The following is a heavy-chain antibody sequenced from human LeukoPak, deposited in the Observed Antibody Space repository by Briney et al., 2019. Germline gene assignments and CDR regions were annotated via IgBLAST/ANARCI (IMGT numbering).Heavy chain of an antibody. J-gene: IGHJ6*03. CDR2: INPNSGGT. CDR1: GYTFTGYY. Sequence: ASVKVSCKASGYTFTGYYMHWVRQAPGQGLEWMGWINPNSGGTNYAQKFQGRVTMTRDTSISTAYMELSRLRSDDTAVYYCARVTDYDFWSGYYTPHYYYYYMDVWGKGTTVTVSS. CDR3: ARVTDYDFWSGYYTPHYYYYYMDV. V-gene: IGHV1-2*02. D-gene: IGHD3-3*01.